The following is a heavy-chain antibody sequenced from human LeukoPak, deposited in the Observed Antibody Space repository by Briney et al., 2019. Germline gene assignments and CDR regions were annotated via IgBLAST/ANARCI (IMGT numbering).Heavy chain of an antibody. CDR1: GGTFSSYD. Sequence: AASVKVSCKASGGTFSSYDINWVRQATGQGLEWMGWMNPNSGNTGYAQKFQGRVTITRNTSISTAYMELSSLRSEDTAVYYCAREDGDVGPLQDYYYMDVWGKGTTVTVSS. J-gene: IGHJ6*03. D-gene: IGHD4-17*01. V-gene: IGHV1-8*03. CDR3: AREDGDVGPLQDYYYMDV. CDR2: MNPNSGNT.